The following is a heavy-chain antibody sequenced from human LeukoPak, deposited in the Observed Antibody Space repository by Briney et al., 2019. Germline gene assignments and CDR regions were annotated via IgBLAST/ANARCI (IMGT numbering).Heavy chain of an antibody. CDR2: INHSGST. CDR3: ARRYRSITMVRGVIITFKGYFDY. V-gene: IGHV4-34*01. J-gene: IGHJ4*02. CDR1: GGSFSGYY. Sequence: SETLSLTCAVYGGSFSGYYWSWIRQPPGKGLEWIGEINHSGSTNYNPSLKSRVTISVDTSKNQFSLKLSSVTAADTAVYYCARRYRSITMVRGVIITFKGYFDYWGQGTLVTVPS. D-gene: IGHD3-10*01.